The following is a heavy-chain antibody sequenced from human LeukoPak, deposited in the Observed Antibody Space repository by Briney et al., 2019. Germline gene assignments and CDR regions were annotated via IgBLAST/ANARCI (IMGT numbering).Heavy chain of an antibody. D-gene: IGHD2-2*01. V-gene: IGHV4-34*01. J-gene: IGHJ5*02. CDR1: GGSFSGYY. CDR3: ARVRGFVWYQLHQRCFDP. CDR2: VNHSGST. Sequence: PSETLSLTCAVYGGSFSGYYWSWIRQPPGKGLEWIGEVNHSGSTNYNPSLKSRVTISVDTSKNQFSLKLSSVTAADTAVYYCARVRGFVWYQLHQRCFDPWGQGTLVTVSS.